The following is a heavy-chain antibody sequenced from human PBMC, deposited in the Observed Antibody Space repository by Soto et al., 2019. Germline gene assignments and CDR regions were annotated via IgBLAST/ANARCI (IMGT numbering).Heavy chain of an antibody. V-gene: IGHV3-30*03. D-gene: IGHD6-19*01. J-gene: IGHJ3*02. Sequence: PGGSLRLSCAASGFTFSSYGMHWVRQAPGKGLEWVAVISYDGSNKYYADSVKGRFTISRDNSKNTLYLQMNSLRVEGTAVYYCARLYSSGWYDALDIWGQGTMVTVSS. CDR2: ISYDGSNK. CDR1: GFTFSSYG. CDR3: ARLYSSGWYDALDI.